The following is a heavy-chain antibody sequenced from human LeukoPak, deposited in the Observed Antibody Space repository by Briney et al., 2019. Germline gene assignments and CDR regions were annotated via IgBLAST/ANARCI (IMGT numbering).Heavy chain of an antibody. CDR2: ISAYNGNT. J-gene: IGHJ5*02. V-gene: IGHV1-18*01. Sequence: ASVKVSCKASGGTFSSYAISWVRQAPGQGLEWMGWISAYNGNTNYAQKLQGRVTMTTDTSTSTAYMELRSLRSDDTAVYYCARVDRRGYCSGGSWSNWFDPWGQGTLVTVSS. CDR1: GGTFSSYA. CDR3: ARVDRRGYCSGGSWSNWFDP. D-gene: IGHD2-15*01.